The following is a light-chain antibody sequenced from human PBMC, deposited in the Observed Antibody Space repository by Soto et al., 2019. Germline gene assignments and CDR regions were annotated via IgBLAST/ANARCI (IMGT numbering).Light chain of an antibody. Sequence: EIVMTQSPGTLSVSPGERATLSCRASQSVRSNLAWYQQKPGQAPGLLIYEASTRATGIPARFSGSGSGTEFTLTISSLQSEDFAVYHCQQYNNWPPFTFGPGTKVDIK. CDR3: QQYNNWPPFT. V-gene: IGKV3-15*01. CDR1: QSVRSN. J-gene: IGKJ3*01. CDR2: EAS.